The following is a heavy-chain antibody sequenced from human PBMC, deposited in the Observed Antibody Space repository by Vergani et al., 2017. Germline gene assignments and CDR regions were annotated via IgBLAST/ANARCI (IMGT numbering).Heavy chain of an antibody. CDR1: GFTFSANY. J-gene: IGHJ4*02. CDR3: AREPSYSSGWLDY. CDR2: ISGSGDIV. V-gene: IGHV3-11*04. Sequence: QVQLVESGGGLVQPGGSLRLSCAASGFTFSANYMSWIRQAPGKGLEWVSHISGSGDIVYYADSVRGRFTISRDNTKNSLYLQMNSLRAEDTAVYYCAREPSYSSGWLDYWGQGTLVTVSS. D-gene: IGHD6-19*01.